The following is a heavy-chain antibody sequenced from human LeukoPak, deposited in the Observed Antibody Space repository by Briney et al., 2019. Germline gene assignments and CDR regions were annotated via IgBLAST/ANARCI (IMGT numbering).Heavy chain of an antibody. CDR3: ATARLSVAGPFDY. D-gene: IGHD6-19*01. J-gene: IGHJ4*02. V-gene: IGHV3-23*01. CDR1: GFTFTSSA. CDR2: ITGSSSNT. Sequence: GGSLRLSCAASGFTFTSSAMSWVRQAPGKGLEWVSAITGSSSNTYYADSVKGRFTISRDNSKNTLFLQINSLRAEDTALYYCATARLSVAGPFDYWGQGTLVTVSS.